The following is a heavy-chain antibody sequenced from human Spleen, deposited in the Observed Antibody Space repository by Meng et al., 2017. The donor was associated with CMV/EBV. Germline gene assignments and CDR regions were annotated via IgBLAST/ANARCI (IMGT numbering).Heavy chain of an antibody. V-gene: IGHV3-11*04. D-gene: IGHD1-1*01. CDR1: GFTFSDYY. Sequence: GESLKISCAASGFTFSDYYMTWIRQAPGKGLEWISYISSSGSIMHYAESVKGRFTISRDNGQSALYLQMNSLRADDTAVYYCTSHGTAGTTDYWGQGTLVTVSS. J-gene: IGHJ4*02. CDR2: ISSSGSIM. CDR3: TSHGTAGTTDY.